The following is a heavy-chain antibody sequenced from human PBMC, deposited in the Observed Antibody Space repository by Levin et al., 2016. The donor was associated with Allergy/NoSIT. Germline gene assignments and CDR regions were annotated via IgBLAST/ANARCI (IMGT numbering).Heavy chain of an antibody. CDR3: ARTNYYDILTGYYPWFDP. J-gene: IGHJ5*02. CDR2: IYHSGST. Sequence: WIRQPPGKGLEWIGYIYHSGSTYYNPSLKSRVTISVDRSKNQFSLKLSSVTAADTAVYYCARTNYYDILTGYYPWFDPWGQGTLVTVSS. V-gene: IGHV4-30-2*01. D-gene: IGHD3-9*01.